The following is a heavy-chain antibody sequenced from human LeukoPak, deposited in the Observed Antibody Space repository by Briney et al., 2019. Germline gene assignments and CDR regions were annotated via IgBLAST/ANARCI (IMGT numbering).Heavy chain of an antibody. CDR2: IYYSGST. Sequence: SETLSLTCTVSGGSISSYYGSWIRQPPGKGLECIGYIYYSGSTNYNPSLKSRVTISVDTSKNQFSLKLSSVTAADTAVYYCARDLVDTAMGYYYGMDVWGQGTTVTVSS. D-gene: IGHD5-18*01. V-gene: IGHV4-59*01. CDR1: GGSISSYY. J-gene: IGHJ6*02. CDR3: ARDLVDTAMGYYYGMDV.